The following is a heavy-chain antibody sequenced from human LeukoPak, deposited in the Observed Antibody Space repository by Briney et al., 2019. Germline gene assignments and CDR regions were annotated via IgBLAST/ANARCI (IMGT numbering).Heavy chain of an antibody. Sequence: PSETLSLTCTVSGGSISNGDYYWGWIRQPPGKGLEWIGSIYYSGSTNYNPSLKSRVTISVDTSKNQFSLKLTSVTAADTAVYYCARVGHNCSPWFDPWGQGTLVTVSS. D-gene: IGHD5-24*01. V-gene: IGHV4-39*07. CDR1: GGSISNGDYY. CDR2: IYYSGST. J-gene: IGHJ5*02. CDR3: ARVGHNCSPWFDP.